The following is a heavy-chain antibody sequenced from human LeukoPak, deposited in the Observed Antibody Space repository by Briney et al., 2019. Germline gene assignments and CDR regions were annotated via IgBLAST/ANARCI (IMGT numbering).Heavy chain of an antibody. CDR1: RYDINSVYY. D-gene: IGHD3-10*01. CDR3: ARAGGYYGSGSFLDY. Sequence: TPSETLSLTCTVSRYDINSVYYWGWIRQPPGKGLEWIGSMYHSGSTYYNASLKSRVTISMDTSRNKFSLNLNSVTAADTAVYYCARAGGYYGSGSFLDYWGQGLLVTVSS. CDR2: MYHSGST. J-gene: IGHJ4*02. V-gene: IGHV4-38-2*02.